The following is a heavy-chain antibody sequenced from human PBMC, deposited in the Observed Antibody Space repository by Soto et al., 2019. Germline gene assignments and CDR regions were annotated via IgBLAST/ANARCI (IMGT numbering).Heavy chain of an antibody. CDR2: ISSSGTTI. Sequence: HPGGSLRLSCAASGFTFRSYEMNWVRQAPGKGLEWVSYISSSGTTIYYADSVKGRFTISRDNAKNSLYLQMNGLRAEDTAVYYCARDQFGYSGSRYTSYWGQGIQVTVSS. V-gene: IGHV3-48*03. CDR3: ARDQFGYSGSRYTSY. D-gene: IGHD6-13*01. J-gene: IGHJ4*02. CDR1: GFTFRSYE.